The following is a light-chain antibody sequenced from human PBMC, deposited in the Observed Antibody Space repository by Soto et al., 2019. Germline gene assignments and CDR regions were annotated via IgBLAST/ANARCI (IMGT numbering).Light chain of an antibody. Sequence: EVELTQSPGTLSLSPGERATLSCRASQSVSSRHLAWYQQKRGQAPRLLIYDTSTRATGIPDRFSGSGSGTDFTLTISRLEPEDFAVYHCQQYGASPWTFGQGTKVDIK. CDR2: DTS. V-gene: IGKV3-20*01. CDR3: QQYGASPWT. CDR1: QSVSSRH. J-gene: IGKJ1*01.